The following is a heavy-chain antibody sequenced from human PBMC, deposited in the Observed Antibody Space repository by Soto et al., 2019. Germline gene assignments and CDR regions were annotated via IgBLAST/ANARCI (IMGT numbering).Heavy chain of an antibody. CDR2: ISWNSGSI. D-gene: IGHD6-19*01. CDR3: AKDIRIAVAGRAFDY. CDR1: GFTFDDYV. V-gene: IGHV3-9*01. J-gene: IGHJ4*02. Sequence: EVQLVESGGGLVQPGRSLRLSCAASGFTFDDYVMHWVRQAPGKGLEWVSGISWNSGSIGYADSVKGRFTISRDNAKNSLYLQMNSLRAEDTALYYCAKDIRIAVAGRAFDYWGQGTLVTVSS.